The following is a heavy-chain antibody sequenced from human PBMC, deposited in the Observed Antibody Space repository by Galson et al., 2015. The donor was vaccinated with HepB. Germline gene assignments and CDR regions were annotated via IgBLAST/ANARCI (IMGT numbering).Heavy chain of an antibody. Sequence: QSGAEVKEPGESLKISCKGSGYNFSSYWIGWVRQMPGKGLEYMGIIYPGDSDTSYSPSFQGLVTISADKSMNTAYLQWSSLKASDTAMYYCARQRLNSRGSFDILGQGTMVTVSS. CDR2: IYPGDSDT. V-gene: IGHV5-51*01. D-gene: IGHD2/OR15-2a*01. CDR1: GYNFSSYW. J-gene: IGHJ3*02. CDR3: ARQRLNSRGSFDI.